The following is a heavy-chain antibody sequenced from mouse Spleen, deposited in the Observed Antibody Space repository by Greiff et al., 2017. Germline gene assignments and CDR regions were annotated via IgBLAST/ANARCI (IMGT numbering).Heavy chain of an antibody. D-gene: IGHD2-1*01. J-gene: IGHJ1*01. Sequence: EVQRVESGPGLAKPSQTLSLTCSVTGYSITSDYWNWIRKFPGNKLEYMGYISYSGSTYYNPSLKSRISITRDTSKNQYYLQLNSVTTEDTATYYCARGDGNYVWYFDVWGAGTTVTVSS. CDR1: GYSITSDY. CDR3: ARGDGNYVWYFDV. V-gene: IGHV3-8*01. CDR2: ISYSGST.